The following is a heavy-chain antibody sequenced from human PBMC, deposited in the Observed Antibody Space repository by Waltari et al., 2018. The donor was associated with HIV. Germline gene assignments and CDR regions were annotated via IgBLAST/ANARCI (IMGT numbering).Heavy chain of an antibody. D-gene: IGHD3-10*01. Sequence: QVQLQESGPGLVKPSETLSLTCTVSGYSISSGYYWGWIRQPPGKGLEWIGSIYHSGSTYYNPSLKSRVTISVDTSKNQFSLKLSSVTAADTAVYYCARESGYYGSGSYYPNWFDPWGQGTLVTVSS. CDR3: ARESGYYGSGSYYPNWFDP. J-gene: IGHJ5*02. V-gene: IGHV4-38-2*02. CDR1: GYSISSGYY. CDR2: IYHSGST.